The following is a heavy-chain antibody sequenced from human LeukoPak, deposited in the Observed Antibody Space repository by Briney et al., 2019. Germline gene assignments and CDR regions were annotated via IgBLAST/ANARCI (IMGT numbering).Heavy chain of an antibody. Sequence: PGGSLRLSCTASGFTFSNYAVSWVRQAPGKGLEWISGISGSSDTTYYADAVKGRFTISRDNSKNTVYLEMNSLREEDTAVYYCAKEGAWGNWYFDLWGRGTLVTVSS. D-gene: IGHD3-16*01. CDR2: ISGSSDTT. V-gene: IGHV3-23*01. J-gene: IGHJ2*01. CDR1: GFTFSNYA. CDR3: AKEGAWGNWYFDL.